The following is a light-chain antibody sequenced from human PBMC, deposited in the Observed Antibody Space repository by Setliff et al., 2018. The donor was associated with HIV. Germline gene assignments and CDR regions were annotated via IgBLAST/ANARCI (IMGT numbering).Light chain of an antibody. V-gene: IGLV2-14*01. CDR1: TSDVGAYDY. CDR3: SSYTTTSTVV. Sequence: QSALTQPASVSGSPGKSITISCTGTTSDVGAYDYVSWYQQHPGKAPKLLIYEVNNRPSGVSTRFSGSKSGNTASLTISGLQAEDEADYHCSSYTTTSTVVFGGGTKVTVL. CDR2: EVN. J-gene: IGLJ2*01.